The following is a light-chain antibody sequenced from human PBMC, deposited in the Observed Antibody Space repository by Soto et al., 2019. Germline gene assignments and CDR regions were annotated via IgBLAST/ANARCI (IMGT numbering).Light chain of an antibody. J-gene: IGLJ2*01. Sequence: QSVLTQPASVSGSPGQSITISCTGNSSDVGSYNLVSWYQQHPGKAPKLMIYEGSKRPSGVSNRFSGSKSGNTASLTISGLQAEDEADYYCCSYAGSSTFVVFGGGTTLTVL. CDR2: EGS. V-gene: IGLV2-23*01. CDR1: SSDVGSYNL. CDR3: CSYAGSSTFVV.